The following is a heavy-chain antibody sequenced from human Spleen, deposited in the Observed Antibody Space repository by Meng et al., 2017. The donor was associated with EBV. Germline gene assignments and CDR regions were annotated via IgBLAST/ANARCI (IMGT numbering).Heavy chain of an antibody. CDR3: SHSPYYSNYADY. V-gene: IGHV2-5*02. CDR1: GFSFTTSGVG. D-gene: IGHD4-11*01. Sequence: LKGACPPLVKPTQTLTLTCTFAGFSFTTSGVGVGWIRQPPGKALEWLALIYWDDDTRYSPSRKSRLTITKDTSKNQVVLTMTYMDPVDTATDYCSHSPYYSNYADYWGQGTLVTVSS. CDR2: IYWDDDT. J-gene: IGHJ4*02.